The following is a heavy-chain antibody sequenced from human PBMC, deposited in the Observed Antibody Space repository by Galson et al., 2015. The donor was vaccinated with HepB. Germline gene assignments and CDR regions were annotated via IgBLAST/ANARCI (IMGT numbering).Heavy chain of an antibody. CDR1: GYSFTSYW. J-gene: IGHJ6*02. CDR2: IDPSDSYT. Sequence: QSGAEVKKPGESLKISCKGSGYSFTSYWIGWVRQMPGKGLEWMGRIDPSDSYTNYSPSFQGHVTISADKSISTAYLQWSSLKASDTAMYYCARGYNLVADYYYGMDVWGQGTTVTVSS. V-gene: IGHV5-10-1*01. CDR3: ARGYNLVADYYYGMDV. D-gene: IGHD1-14*01.